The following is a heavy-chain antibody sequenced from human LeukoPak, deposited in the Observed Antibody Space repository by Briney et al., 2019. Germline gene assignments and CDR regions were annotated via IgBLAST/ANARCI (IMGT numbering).Heavy chain of an antibody. Sequence: PGGSLRLSCAASGFTLSSYWMSWVRQAPGKGLEWVANIKQDGSEKYYVDSVKGRFTISRDNAKNSLYLQMNSLRAEDTAVYYCARDQAVTPLSFFFDYWGQGTLVTVSS. CDR2: IKQDGSEK. CDR3: ARDQAVTPLSFFFDY. V-gene: IGHV3-7*03. D-gene: IGHD4-17*01. CDR1: GFTLSSYW. J-gene: IGHJ4*02.